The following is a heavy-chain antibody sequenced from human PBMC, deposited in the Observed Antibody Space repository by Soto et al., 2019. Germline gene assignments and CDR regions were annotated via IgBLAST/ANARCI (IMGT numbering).Heavy chain of an antibody. V-gene: IGHV3-30*18. J-gene: IGHJ5*02. CDR2: ISYDGSNK. CDR1: GFTFSSYG. Sequence: GGSLRLSCAASGFTFSSYGMHWVRQAPGKGLEWVAVISYDGSNKYYADSVKGRFTISRDNSKNTLYRQMNSLRAEDTAVYYCAKEGIAAAGTPADWFDPWGQGTLVTVSS. D-gene: IGHD6-13*01. CDR3: AKEGIAAAGTPADWFDP.